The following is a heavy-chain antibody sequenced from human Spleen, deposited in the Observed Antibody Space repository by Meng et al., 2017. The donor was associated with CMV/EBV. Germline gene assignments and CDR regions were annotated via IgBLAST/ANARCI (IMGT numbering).Heavy chain of an antibody. CDR1: GYNILDYD. Sequence: ASVKVSCKASGYNILDYDINWVRQAPGQGLEWLGDINPRDGSTTYAQRFQGKVTMTRDTSTSTVYMELSSLRSEDTAVYYCARKSYYYFGMDVWGQGTTVTVSS. J-gene: IGHJ6*02. CDR2: INPRDGST. CDR3: ARKSYYYFGMDV. V-gene: IGHV1-46*01.